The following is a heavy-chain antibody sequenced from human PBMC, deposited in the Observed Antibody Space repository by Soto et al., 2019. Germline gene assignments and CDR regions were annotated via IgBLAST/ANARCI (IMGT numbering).Heavy chain of an antibody. Sequence: ASVKVSCKASGYTFTTYGISWVRQAPGQGLEWMGWISVYNGDTKYAQKVQGRVTMTRDTSTSTAYMEVRSLRSDDTAVYYCARSTVAASFDFWGQGTLVTSPQ. V-gene: IGHV1-18*01. D-gene: IGHD6-19*01. CDR2: ISVYNGDT. CDR3: ARSTVAASFDF. J-gene: IGHJ4*02. CDR1: GYTFTTYG.